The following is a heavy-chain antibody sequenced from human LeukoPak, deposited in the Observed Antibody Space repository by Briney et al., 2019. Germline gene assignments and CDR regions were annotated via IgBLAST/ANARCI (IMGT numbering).Heavy chain of an antibody. J-gene: IGHJ4*02. CDR2: INHSGST. V-gene: IGHV4-34*01. D-gene: IGHD3-22*01. CDR1: GGSFSGYY. Sequence: PSETLSLTCAVYGGSFSGYYWSWIRQPPGKGLEWIGEINHSGSTNYNPSLKSRVTISVDTSKNQFSLKLSSVTAADTAVYYCARDSNYYDSSGYYSVDYWGQGTLVTVSS. CDR3: ARDSNYYDSSGYYSVDY.